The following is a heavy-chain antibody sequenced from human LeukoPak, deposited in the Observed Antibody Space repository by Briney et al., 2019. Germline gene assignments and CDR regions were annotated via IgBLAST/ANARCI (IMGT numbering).Heavy chain of an antibody. CDR1: GFTFSSYA. Sequence: GGSLRLSCAASGFTFSSYAMSWVRQAPGEGLEWVSAISGSGGSTYYADSVKGRFTISRDNSKNTLYLQMNSLRAEDTAVYYCAKDLKITIFGVVIYWGQGTLVTVSS. V-gene: IGHV3-23*01. CDR2: ISGSGGST. J-gene: IGHJ4*02. CDR3: AKDLKITIFGVVIY. D-gene: IGHD3-3*01.